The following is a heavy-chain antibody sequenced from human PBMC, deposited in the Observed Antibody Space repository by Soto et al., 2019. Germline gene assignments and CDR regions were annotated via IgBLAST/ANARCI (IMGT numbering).Heavy chain of an antibody. Sequence: ETLSLICAVYGGAFSGYYWSWIRQPPGKGLEWIGEINHSGSTNYNPSLKSRVTISVGPSKNQFSLKLSSVTAADTAVYYCARGGLGYCSSTSCYQRYYYGMDVWGQGTTVTVSS. CDR3: ARGGLGYCSSTSCYQRYYYGMDV. CDR2: INHSGST. V-gene: IGHV4-34*01. CDR1: GGAFSGYY. J-gene: IGHJ6*02. D-gene: IGHD2-2*01.